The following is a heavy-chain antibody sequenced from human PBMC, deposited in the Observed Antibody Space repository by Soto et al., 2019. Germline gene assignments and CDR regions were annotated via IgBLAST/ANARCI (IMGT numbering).Heavy chain of an antibody. CDR1: GFTFSSYS. Sequence: PGGSLRLSCVASGFTFSSYSVNWVRQAPGKGLEWVSYISSGSKTIYYADSVRGRFAVSRDNAKNSQFLQMNSLRDEDTAVYYCAREDILGARSFDYWGQGTLVTSPQ. V-gene: IGHV3-48*02. D-gene: IGHD1-26*01. J-gene: IGHJ4*02. CDR2: ISSGSKTI. CDR3: AREDILGARSFDY.